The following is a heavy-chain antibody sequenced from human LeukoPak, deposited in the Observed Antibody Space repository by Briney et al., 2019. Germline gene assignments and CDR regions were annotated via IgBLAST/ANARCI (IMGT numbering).Heavy chain of an antibody. CDR2: IYYSGST. CDR3: ARVLPSRSYDSGGGFDY. J-gene: IGHJ4*02. D-gene: IGHD3-22*01. Sequence: KTSETLSLTCTVSGGSISSYYWSWIRQPPGKGLEWIGYIYYSGSTNYNPSLKSRVTISVDTSKNQISLKLSSVTAAETAVYYCARVLPSRSYDSGGGFDYWGQGTLVTVSS. CDR1: GGSISSYY. V-gene: IGHV4-59*01.